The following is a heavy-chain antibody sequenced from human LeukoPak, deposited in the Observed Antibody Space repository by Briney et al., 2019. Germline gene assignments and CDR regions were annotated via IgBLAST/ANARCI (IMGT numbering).Heavy chain of an antibody. CDR2: ISGSGGST. V-gene: IGHV3-23*01. Sequence: PGGSLRLSCAASGFTFSSYAMSWVRQAPGKGLEWVSAISGSGGSTYYADSVKGRFTISRDNSKNALYLQMNSLRAEATAVYYCAKETSPGYSSSWSDYWGQGTLVTVSS. CDR3: AKETSPGYSSSWSDY. J-gene: IGHJ4*02. CDR1: GFTFSSYA. D-gene: IGHD6-13*01.